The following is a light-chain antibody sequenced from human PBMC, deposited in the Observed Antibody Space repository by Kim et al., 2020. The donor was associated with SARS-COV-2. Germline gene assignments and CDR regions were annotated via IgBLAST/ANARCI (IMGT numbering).Light chain of an antibody. V-gene: IGLV2-11*01. Sequence: LTQPRSVSGSPGQSVTISCTGTSSDVGGYNYVSWYQQHPGKAPKVMIYDVSKRPSGVPYRFSGSKSGNTASLTISGLQTEDEADYHCYSYAGRFTGVFGGGTQLTVL. J-gene: IGLJ2*01. CDR3: YSYAGRFTGV. CDR2: DVS. CDR1: SSDVGGYNY.